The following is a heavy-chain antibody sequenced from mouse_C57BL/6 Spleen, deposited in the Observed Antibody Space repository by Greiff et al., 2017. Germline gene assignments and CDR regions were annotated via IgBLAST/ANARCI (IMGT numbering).Heavy chain of an antibody. V-gene: IGHV1-50*01. Sequence: QVQLQQPGAELVKPGASVKLSCKASCYTFTSYWMQWVKQRPGQGLEWIGEIDPSDSYTNYNQKFKGKATLTVDTSSSTAYMQLSSLTSEDSAVYYCARSRYYGSSRYFDYWGQGTTLTVSS. J-gene: IGHJ2*01. CDR3: ARSRYYGSSRYFDY. CDR2: IDPSDSYT. CDR1: CYTFTSYW. D-gene: IGHD1-1*01.